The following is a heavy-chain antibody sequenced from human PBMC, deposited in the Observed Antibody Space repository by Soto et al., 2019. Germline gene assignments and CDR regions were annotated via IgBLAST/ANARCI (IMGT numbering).Heavy chain of an antibody. J-gene: IGHJ6*02. D-gene: IGHD2-15*01. CDR1: GFTFSNYG. CDR3: AKDGWYCSGGSCYGMDV. V-gene: IGHV3-30*18. CDR2: ISYDGRNK. Sequence: QVQLVESGGGVVQPGRSLRLSCAASGFTFSNYGMHWVRQAPGKGLEWVAVISYDGRNKDYADSVKGRCTISRDNSKNTLYLQMSSLRAEDTAVYYCAKDGWYCSGGSCYGMDVWGQGTTVTVSS.